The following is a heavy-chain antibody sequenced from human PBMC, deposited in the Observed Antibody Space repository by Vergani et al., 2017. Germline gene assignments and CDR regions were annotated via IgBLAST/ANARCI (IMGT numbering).Heavy chain of an antibody. CDR1: GFTFSSYA. CDR3: ARMSIAARPSHFQH. CDR2: ISYDGSNK. D-gene: IGHD6-6*01. Sequence: QVQLVESGGGVVQPGRSLRLSCAASGFTFSSYAMHWVRQAPGKGLEGVAVISYDGSNKYYADSVKGRFTISRDNSKNTLYLQMNSLRAEDTAVYYCARMSIAARPSHFQHWGQGTLVTVSS. J-gene: IGHJ1*01. V-gene: IGHV3-30*04.